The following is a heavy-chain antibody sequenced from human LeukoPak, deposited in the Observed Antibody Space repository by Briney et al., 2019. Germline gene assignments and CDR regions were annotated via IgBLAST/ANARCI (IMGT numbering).Heavy chain of an antibody. CDR1: GFTFSSYW. J-gene: IGHJ6*02. V-gene: IGHV3-74*01. CDR2: ISGDGSTP. CDR3: ARSPAAGYYYGVDV. D-gene: IGHD6-13*01. Sequence: PGGSLRLSCAASGFTFSSYWMHWVRQAPGKGLVWVSQISGDGSTPYYADSVKGRFTISRDNAKNTLYLQMNSLRAEDTSVYYCARSPAAGYYYGVDVWGQGTTVTVSS.